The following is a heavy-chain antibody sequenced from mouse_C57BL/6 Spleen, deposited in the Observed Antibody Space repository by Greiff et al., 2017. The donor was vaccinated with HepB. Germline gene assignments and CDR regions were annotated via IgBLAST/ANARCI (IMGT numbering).Heavy chain of an antibody. J-gene: IGHJ2*01. CDR2: ISSGGSYT. Sequence: EVQGVESGGDLVKPGGSLKLSCAASGFTFSSYGMSWVRQTPDKRLEWVATISSGGSYTYYPDSVKGRFTISRDNAKNTLYLQMSSLKSGDTAMYCYARHKGGFDYWGQGTTLTVSS. V-gene: IGHV5-6*01. CDR3: ARHKGGFDY. CDR1: GFTFSSYG.